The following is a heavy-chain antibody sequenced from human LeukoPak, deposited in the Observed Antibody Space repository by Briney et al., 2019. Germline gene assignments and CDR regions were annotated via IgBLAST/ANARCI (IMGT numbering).Heavy chain of an antibody. CDR1: GYTFTSNY. CDR2: ISPSGGST. D-gene: IGHD6-19*01. CDR3: ARDDSGWTRGPFDY. Sequence: ASVKVSCKAFGYTFTSNYMHWVRQAPGQGPEWMGVISPSGGSTTYAQKFQGRVTMTRDTSISTAYMELSRLRSDDTAVYYCARDDSGWTRGPFDYWGQGTLVTVSS. J-gene: IGHJ4*02. V-gene: IGHV1-2*02.